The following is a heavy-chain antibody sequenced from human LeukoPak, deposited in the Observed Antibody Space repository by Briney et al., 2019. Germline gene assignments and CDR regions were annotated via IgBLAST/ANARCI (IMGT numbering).Heavy chain of an antibody. D-gene: IGHD2-21*02. V-gene: IGHV3-21*01. CDR2: ISSSSSYI. CDR1: GFTFSSYS. J-gene: IGHJ4*02. CDR3: ASCGGDCYSPLDY. Sequence: GGSLRLSCAASGFTFSSYSVNWVRQAPGKGLEWVSSISSSSSYIYYADSVKGRFTISRDNAKNSLYLQMNSLRAEDTAVYYCASCGGDCYSPLDYWGQGTLVTVSS.